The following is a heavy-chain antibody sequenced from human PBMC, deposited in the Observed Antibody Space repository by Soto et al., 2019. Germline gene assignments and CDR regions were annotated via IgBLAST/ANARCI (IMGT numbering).Heavy chain of an antibody. CDR3: ARWAEKISYYDFWSGYPGGTNWVDP. CDR2: IKQDGSEK. J-gene: IGHJ5*02. D-gene: IGHD3-3*01. V-gene: IGHV3-7*01. Sequence: EVQLVESGGGLVQPGGSLRLSCAASGFTFSSYWMSWVRQAPGKGLEWVANIKQDGSEKYYVDSVKGRFTISRDNAKNSLYLQMNSLRAEDTAVYYCARWAEKISYYDFWSGYPGGTNWVDPWGQGTLVTVSS. CDR1: GFTFSSYW.